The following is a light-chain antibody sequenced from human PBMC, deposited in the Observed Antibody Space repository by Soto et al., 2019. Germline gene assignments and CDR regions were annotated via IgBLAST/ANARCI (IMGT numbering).Light chain of an antibody. CDR2: AAS. J-gene: IGKJ1*01. CDR3: LQDHSYPWT. V-gene: IGKV1-6*01. Sequence: AIQMTQSPSSLSASVGDRVTITCRASHDIRNDLGWYQQEPGKAPKLLFYAASSLQVGVPSRFGGSGSGTDFTLTIYGLQPEDFATYYCLQDHSYPWTFGQGTKVEV. CDR1: HDIRND.